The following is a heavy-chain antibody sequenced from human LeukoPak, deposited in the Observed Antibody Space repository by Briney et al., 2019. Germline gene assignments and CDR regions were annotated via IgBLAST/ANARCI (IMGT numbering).Heavy chain of an antibody. CDR3: ARGRPRVDYFDY. CDR1: GGSFSGYY. D-gene: IGHD3-3*01. CDR2: INHSGST. J-gene: IGHJ4*02. Sequence: SGTLSLTCAVYGGSFSGYYWSWIRQPPGKGLEWIGEINHSGSTNYNPSLKSRVTISVDTSKNQFSLKLSSVTAADTAVYYCARGRPRVDYFDYWGQGTLVTVSS. V-gene: IGHV4-34*01.